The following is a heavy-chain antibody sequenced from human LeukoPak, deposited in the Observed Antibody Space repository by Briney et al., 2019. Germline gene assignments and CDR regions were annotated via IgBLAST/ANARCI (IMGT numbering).Heavy chain of an antibody. Sequence: GGSLRLSCAASGFTFSLFGMHWVRQAPGKGLEWVAIVSNDGNDKKYADPVWGRFTISRDNSENIVYLQMTNLRPEDTALYYCAKDRPNYYETSGPLEGDALDTWGQGTMVIVSS. CDR1: GFTFSLFG. V-gene: IGHV3-30*18. J-gene: IGHJ3*02. CDR2: VSNDGNDK. CDR3: AKDRPNYYETSGPLEGDALDT. D-gene: IGHD3-22*01.